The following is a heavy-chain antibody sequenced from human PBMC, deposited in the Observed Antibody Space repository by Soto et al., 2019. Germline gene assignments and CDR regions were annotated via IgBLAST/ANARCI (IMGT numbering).Heavy chain of an antibody. CDR2: IYHSGST. CDR1: GYSISSGYY. D-gene: IGHD3-3*01. Sequence: QVQLQESGPGLVKPSETLSLTCAVSGYSISSGYYWGWIRQPPGKGLEWIGSIYHSGSTYYNPSLKSRVTISVDTSKNQFSLKLSSVTAADTAVYYCAKQQLRCGWFDPWGQGTLVTVSS. J-gene: IGHJ5*02. CDR3: AKQQLRCGWFDP. V-gene: IGHV4-38-2*01.